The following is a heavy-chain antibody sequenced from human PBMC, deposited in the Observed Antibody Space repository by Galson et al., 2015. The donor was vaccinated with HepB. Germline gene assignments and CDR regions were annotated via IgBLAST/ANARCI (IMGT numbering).Heavy chain of an antibody. D-gene: IGHD3-16*02. CDR2: IIPMFGTT. V-gene: IGHV1-69*13. CDR1: GVTFSSYA. J-gene: IGHJ5*02. CDR3: ARGYVSFNYDYGWGNYRDNWFDP. Sequence: SVKVSCKASGVTFSSYAISWVRQAPGQGLEWMGGIIPMFGTTNYAQKFRDRVTITADESTNTAYMELSSLRSEDTAMYYCARGYVSFNYDYGWGNYRDNWFDPWGQGTLVTVSS.